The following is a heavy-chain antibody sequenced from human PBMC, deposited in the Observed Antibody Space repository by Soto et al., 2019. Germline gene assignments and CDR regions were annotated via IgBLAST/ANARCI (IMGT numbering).Heavy chain of an antibody. Sequence: DVQLVESGGGLAQPGGSLRLSCTASGFTFSSYWMNWVRQAPGEGLVCVSRINTDGSAMDYADSVKGRFTISRDNAKNTLYLQMNSLTAEDTAVYYCVRGSSAWIGVDYWGQGTLVTVSS. CDR2: INTDGSAM. D-gene: IGHD6-19*01. CDR3: VRGSSAWIGVDY. CDR1: GFTFSSYW. V-gene: IGHV3-74*01. J-gene: IGHJ4*02.